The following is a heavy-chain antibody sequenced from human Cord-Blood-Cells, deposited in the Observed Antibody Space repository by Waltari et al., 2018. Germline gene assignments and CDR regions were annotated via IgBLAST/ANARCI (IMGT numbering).Heavy chain of an antibody. J-gene: IGHJ5*02. V-gene: IGHV1-69*04. CDR2: IIPILGIA. D-gene: IGHD2-21*02. CDR1: GGTFSSYA. CDR3: AREGGDANWFDP. Sequence: QVQLVQSVAEVKKPGSSVKVSCKASGGTFSSYAISWVRQAPGQGLEWMGGIIPILGIANYAQKFQGRVTITADESTSTAYMELSSLRSEDTAVYYCAREGGDANWFDPWGQGTLVTVSS.